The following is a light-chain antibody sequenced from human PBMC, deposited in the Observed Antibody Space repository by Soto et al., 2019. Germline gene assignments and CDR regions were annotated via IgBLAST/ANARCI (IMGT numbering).Light chain of an antibody. CDR2: GAS. Sequence: DIVMTQSPATLSVSPGEGATLSCRASQSVSSKLAWYQQKPGQAPRLLIYGASTRATGIPARFSGSGSGTDFTLTISSLEPEDFAVYYCQQRSNWPITCGQGTRREIK. J-gene: IGKJ5*01. CDR3: QQRSNWPIT. V-gene: IGKV3-11*01. CDR1: QSVSSK.